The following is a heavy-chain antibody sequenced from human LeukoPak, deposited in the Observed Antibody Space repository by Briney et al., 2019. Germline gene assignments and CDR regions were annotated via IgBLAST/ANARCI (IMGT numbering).Heavy chain of an antibody. CDR2: ISSSSRTI. J-gene: IGHJ6*02. V-gene: IGHV3-48*01. CDR1: GFTFSTYD. CDR3: ARLRYYAMDV. Sequence: GGSLRLSCAASGFTFSTYDMNWVRQAPGKGLEWVSYISSSSRTISYADSVKGRFTISRDNAKNSLYLQMNSLIAEDTAVYYCARLRYYAMDVWGQGTTVTASS.